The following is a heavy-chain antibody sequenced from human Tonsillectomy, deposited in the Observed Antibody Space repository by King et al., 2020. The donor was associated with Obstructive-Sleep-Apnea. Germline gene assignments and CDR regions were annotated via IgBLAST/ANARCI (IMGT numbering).Heavy chain of an antibody. V-gene: IGHV3-23*04. Sequence: VQLVESGGDLVQPGGSLRLSCAASGFTFSSYAMSWVRQAPGKGLEWVSTISGSGGTTYYADSVKGRFTLSRDNSKNTLYLQMNSLRAEDTAGYYCAKDPLRTVNYGPFDYWGQGTQVTVSS. CDR2: ISGSGGTT. J-gene: IGHJ4*02. D-gene: IGHD4-17*01. CDR1: GFTFSSYA. CDR3: AKDPLRTVNYGPFDY.